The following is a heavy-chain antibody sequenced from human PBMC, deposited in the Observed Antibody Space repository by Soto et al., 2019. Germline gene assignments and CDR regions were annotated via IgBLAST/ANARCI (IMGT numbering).Heavy chain of an antibody. CDR3: ARLSFGYDMDV. Sequence: LQLQESGPGLVKPSETLSLTCTVSGGSLSSNRNYWGWIRQPPGKGLEWIGSVFYNGRTYYNPSLKSRVTISVDTSKNQFSLNLSSVSAADTALYYCARLSFGYDMDVWGQGTTVTVSS. CDR1: GGSLSSNRNY. V-gene: IGHV4-39*01. D-gene: IGHD3-16*01. CDR2: VFYNGRT. J-gene: IGHJ6*02.